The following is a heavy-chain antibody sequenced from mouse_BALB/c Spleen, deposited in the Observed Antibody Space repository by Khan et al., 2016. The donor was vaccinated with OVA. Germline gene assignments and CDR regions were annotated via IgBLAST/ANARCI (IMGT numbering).Heavy chain of an antibody. CDR2: IWAGGST. CDR1: GFSLTNYG. V-gene: IGHV2-9*02. CDR3: ARNREPDYFDY. J-gene: IGHJ2*01. Sequence: QVQLKESGPGLVAPSQSLSITCTVSGFSLTNYGVHWVRQPPGKGLEWLGVIWAGGSTNYNSALMSRLSISKDNSKSPVFLKMNSLKTDDTAMYFCARNREPDYFDYWGQGTTLTVSS.